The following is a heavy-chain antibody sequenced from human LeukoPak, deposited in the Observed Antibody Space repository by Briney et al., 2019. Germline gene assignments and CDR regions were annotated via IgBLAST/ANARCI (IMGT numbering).Heavy chain of an antibody. CDR2: ISNTGERT. D-gene: IGHD3-9*01. CDR1: GSTFSQYA. V-gene: IGHV3-23*01. J-gene: IGHJ1*01. CDR3: AKGFDPDGY. Sequence: GGSLRLSCAASGSTFSQYAMTWVRQAPGKGLDWVSSISNTGERTYYADSVKGRFTISRDNSRNSLYLQMNSLRAEDTAIYYCAKGFDPDGYWGQGTLVTVSS.